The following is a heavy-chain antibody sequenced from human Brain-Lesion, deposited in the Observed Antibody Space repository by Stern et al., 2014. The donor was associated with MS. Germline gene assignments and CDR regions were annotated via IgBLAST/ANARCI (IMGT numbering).Heavy chain of an antibody. Sequence: VQLVESGAEVKKPGESLKISCKGSGYRFTSNWIGWVRQMPGKGLEWMWIIWPGDSDTRYSPSFQGQVTISADKSISTAYLQWSSLQASDTAMYYCARRGDSSSSGFDYWCQGTLVIVSS. J-gene: IGHJ4*02. CDR3: ARRGDSSSSGFDY. D-gene: IGHD6-6*01. CDR1: GYRFTSNW. CDR2: IWPGDSDT. V-gene: IGHV5-51*01.